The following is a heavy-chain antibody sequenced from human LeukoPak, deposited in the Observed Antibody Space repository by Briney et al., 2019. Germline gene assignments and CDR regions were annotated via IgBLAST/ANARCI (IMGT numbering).Heavy chain of an antibody. CDR2: IKQDGSEK. D-gene: IGHD2/OR15-2a*01. Sequence: GGSLRLSCAASGVMFPSYWMTWVRQAPGKGLEWVANIKQDGSEKYYVDSVKGRFTISRDNAKNSAYLQMNSLRAEDTAVYYCARRHHFGFLGSWGQGTLVTVSS. J-gene: IGHJ5*02. CDR1: GVMFPSYW. CDR3: ARRHHFGFLGS. V-gene: IGHV3-7*04.